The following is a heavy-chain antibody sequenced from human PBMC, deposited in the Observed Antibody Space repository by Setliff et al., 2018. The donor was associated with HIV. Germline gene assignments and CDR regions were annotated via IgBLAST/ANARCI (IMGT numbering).Heavy chain of an antibody. D-gene: IGHD3-9*01. CDR3: ARAFSRRYFDVLTGSLTPYYMDV. Sequence: SETLSLTCTVSGGSISSYYWNWIRQPAGRGLECIGRIYSSGSTNCNPSLQSRVTMSVDTSKNQFSLRLSSVTAADTAVYYCARAFSRRYFDVLTGSLTPYYMDVWGKGTTVTVSS. J-gene: IGHJ6*03. V-gene: IGHV4-4*07. CDR2: IYSSGST. CDR1: GGSISSYY.